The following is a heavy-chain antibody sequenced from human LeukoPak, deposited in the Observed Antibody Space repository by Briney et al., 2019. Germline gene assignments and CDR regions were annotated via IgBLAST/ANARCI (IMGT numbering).Heavy chain of an antibody. D-gene: IGHD6-19*01. CDR3: VRDRGWSTFDY. V-gene: IGHV3-7*01. CDR1: GFTFSTYW. CDR2: IKQDGSER. Sequence: QTGRSLRLSCAASGFTFSTYWMSWVRQAPGKGLEWVAKIKQDGSERYYVDSVKGRFTISRDNAKNSLYVQMDSLSAEDTAVYYCVRDRGWSTFDYWGQGTLVTVSS. J-gene: IGHJ4*02.